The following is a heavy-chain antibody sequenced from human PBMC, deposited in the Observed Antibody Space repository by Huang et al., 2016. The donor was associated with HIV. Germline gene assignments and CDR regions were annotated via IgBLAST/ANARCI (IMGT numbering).Heavy chain of an antibody. Sequence: QVRLQQWGAGLLKPSETLSLTCAVYNGSFSGYFWNWFRLAPRKGLVWICEVSHSGNVNSNPSLQRRVSMAVVPSKKQFSLNLTSVTAADSAIYYCGGSPGMGMVAGGWVVHWGHGNQVSVSS. CDR1: NGSFSGYF. CDR3: GGSPGMGMVAGGWVVH. D-gene: IGHD6-19*01. CDR2: VSHSGNV. V-gene: IGHV4-34*02. J-gene: IGHJ4*01.